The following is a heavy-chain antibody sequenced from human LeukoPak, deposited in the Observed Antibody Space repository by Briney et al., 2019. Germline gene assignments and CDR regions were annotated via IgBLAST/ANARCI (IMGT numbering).Heavy chain of an antibody. J-gene: IGHJ4*02. CDR1: GYTFTGYY. Sequence: ASVKVSCKASGYTFTGYYIHWVRQAPGQGLEWMGRINPNSGGTNNAQKFQGRITMTRDTSNSTAYMELSRLRADDADVYYCASLAGAGYLNDYWGQGTLVTVSS. D-gene: IGHD6-19*01. CDR2: INPNSGGT. V-gene: IGHV1-2*05. CDR3: ASLAGAGYLNDY.